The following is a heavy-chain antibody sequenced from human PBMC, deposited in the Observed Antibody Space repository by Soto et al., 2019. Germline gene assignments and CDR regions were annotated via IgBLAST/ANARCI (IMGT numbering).Heavy chain of an antibody. V-gene: IGHV3-9*01. J-gene: IGHJ6*03. CDR2: ISWNSGSI. Sequence: GGSLRLSCAASGFTFDDYAMHWVRQAPGKGLEWVSDISWNSGSIGYADSVKGRFTISRDNAKNSLYLQMNSLRAEDTALYYCAKEKRPYYYYYMDVWGKGTTVTVSS. CDR1: GFTFDDYA. CDR3: AKEKRPYYYYYMDV.